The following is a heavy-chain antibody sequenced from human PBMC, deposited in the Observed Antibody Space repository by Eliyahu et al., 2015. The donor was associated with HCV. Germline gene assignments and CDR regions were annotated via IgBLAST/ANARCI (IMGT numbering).Heavy chain of an antibody. J-gene: IGHJ6*02. D-gene: IGHD2-2*02. CDR1: GGSFSGYY. V-gene: IGHV4-34*01. CDR3: ARGRHCSSTSCYSRYTFYYYGMDV. Sequence: QVQLQQWGAGLLKPSETLSLTCAVYGGSFSGYYWSWXRQPPGKGLEWIGEINHSGSTNYNPSLKSRVTISVDTSKNQFSLKLSSVTAADTAVYYCARGRHCSSTSCYSRYTFYYYGMDVWGQGTTVTVSS. CDR2: INHSGST.